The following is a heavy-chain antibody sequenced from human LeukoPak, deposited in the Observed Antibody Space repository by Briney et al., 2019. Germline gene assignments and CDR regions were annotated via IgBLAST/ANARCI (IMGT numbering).Heavy chain of an antibody. J-gene: IGHJ4*02. D-gene: IGHD3-22*01. CDR1: GGSISSYY. Sequence: PSETLSLTCTVSGGSISSYYWSWIRQPPGKGLEWIGYIYYSGSTNYNPSLKSRVTISVDTSKNQFSLKLSSVTAADTAVYYCASHTYYYDSSGYSYYFDYWDQGTLVTVSS. CDR2: IYYSGST. V-gene: IGHV4-59*08. CDR3: ASHTYYYDSSGYSYYFDY.